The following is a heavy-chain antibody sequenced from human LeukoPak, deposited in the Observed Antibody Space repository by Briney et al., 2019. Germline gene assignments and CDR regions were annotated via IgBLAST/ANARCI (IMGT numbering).Heavy chain of an antibody. CDR1: GFTFSSYW. CDR3: ARYSGSRHTHDY. J-gene: IGHJ4*02. D-gene: IGHD5-12*01. Sequence: GGSLRLSCAASGFTFSSYWMNWVRQAPGKGLEWAANIKQDGSEKYYVDSVKGRFIISRDNAKNSLYPQMNSLRAEDTAVYYCARYSGSRHTHDYWGQGTLVTVSS. V-gene: IGHV3-7*01. CDR2: IKQDGSEK.